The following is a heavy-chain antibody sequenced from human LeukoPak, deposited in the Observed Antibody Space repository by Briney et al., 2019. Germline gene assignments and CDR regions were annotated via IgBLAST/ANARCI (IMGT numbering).Heavy chain of an antibody. J-gene: IGHJ4*02. D-gene: IGHD3-10*01. CDR3: ARVRGSGSYLGYFDY. CDR1: GFTFSSYS. Sequence: GGSLRLSCAASGFTFSSYSMNWVRQAPGKGLEWVSSISSSSSCIYYADSVKGRFTISRDNAKNSLYLQMNSLRAEDTAVYYCARVRGSGSYLGYFDYWGQGALVTVSS. CDR2: ISSSSSCI. V-gene: IGHV3-21*01.